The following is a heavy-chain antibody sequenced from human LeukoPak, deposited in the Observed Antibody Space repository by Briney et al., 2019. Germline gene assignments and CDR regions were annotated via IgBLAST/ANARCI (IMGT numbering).Heavy chain of an antibody. CDR2: ISSNGGST. D-gene: IGHD1-26*01. CDR3: ARCSGSYYAPLDY. J-gene: IGHJ4*02. Sequence: GGSLRPSCAASGFTFSSYAMPWVRQAPGKGLEYVSAISSNGGSTYYANSVKGRFTISRDNSKNTLYLQMGSLRAEDMAVYYCARCSGSYYAPLDYWAREPWSPSPQ. V-gene: IGHV3-64*01. CDR1: GFTFSSYA.